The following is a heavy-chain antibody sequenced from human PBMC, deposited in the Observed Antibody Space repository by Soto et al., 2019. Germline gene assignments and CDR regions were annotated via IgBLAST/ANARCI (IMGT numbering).Heavy chain of an antibody. CDR3: ARPWYSSSWYPAVDI. J-gene: IGHJ3*02. Sequence: EVQLVQSGAEVKKPGESLKISCKGSGYSFTSYWIGWVRQMPGKGLEWMGIIYPGDSDTRYSPSFQGQVTISADKSITTAYLQWSSLKASDTAMYYCARPWYSSSWYPAVDIWGQGTMVTVSS. CDR1: GYSFTSYW. V-gene: IGHV5-51*03. D-gene: IGHD6-13*01. CDR2: IYPGDSDT.